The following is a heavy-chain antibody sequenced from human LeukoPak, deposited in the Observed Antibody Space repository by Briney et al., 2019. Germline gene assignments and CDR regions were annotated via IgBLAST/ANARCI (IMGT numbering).Heavy chain of an antibody. CDR3: AREKEALIDY. J-gene: IGHJ4*02. V-gene: IGHV3-43*01. CDR1: GFNFNEYT. Sequence: GGSLRLSCAASGFNFNEYTMHWVRQTPGKGLERVSLITRDGGSAFYVDSVRGRFTITRDNSKNSLYLQMASLTTEGTARYFCAREKEALIDYWGRGTLVTVSS. CDR2: ITRDGGSA.